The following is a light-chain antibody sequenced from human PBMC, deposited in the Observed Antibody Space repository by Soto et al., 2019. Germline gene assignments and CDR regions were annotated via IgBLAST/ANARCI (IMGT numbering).Light chain of an antibody. CDR1: QSISSY. V-gene: IGKV1-39*01. CDR3: QQSYSTPWT. J-gene: IGKJ1*01. CDR2: AAS. Sequence: DIHMTQSPSSLSSSVGDRVTITFLASQSISSYLNWYQQKPGKAPKLLIYAASSLQSGVPSRFSGSGSGTDFTLTISSLQPEDFATYYCQQSYSTPWTFGQGTKVDIK.